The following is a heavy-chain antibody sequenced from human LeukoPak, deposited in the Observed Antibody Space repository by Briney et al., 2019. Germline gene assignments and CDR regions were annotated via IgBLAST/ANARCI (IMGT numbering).Heavy chain of an antibody. CDR2: IYPGDSDT. V-gene: IGHV5-51*01. J-gene: IGHJ4*02. CDR3: ARHLGAAMVSPLGR. D-gene: IGHD5-18*01. CDR1: GSIFSSYW. Sequence: GESLKISCKGSGSIFSSYWIGWVRQMPGKGLEWMGIIYPGDSDTRYSPSFQGQVTISADRSITTAYVQWSSLQASDTAMYYCARHLGAAMVSPLGRWGQGTLVTVSS.